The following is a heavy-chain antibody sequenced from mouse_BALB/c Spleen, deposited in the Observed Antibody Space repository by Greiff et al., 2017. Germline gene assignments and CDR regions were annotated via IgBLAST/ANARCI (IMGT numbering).Heavy chain of an antibody. V-gene: IGHV14-3*02. J-gene: IGHJ4*01. D-gene: IGHD6-1*01. Sequence: VQLKESGAELVKPGASVKLSCTASGFHIKATYMHWVKQRPEQGLEWIGRIDPANGNTKYDPKFQGKATITADTSSNTAYLQLSSLTSEDTAVYYCASSLYAMDYWGQGTSGTGSS. CDR3: ASSLYAMDY. CDR2: IDPANGNT. CDR1: GFHIKATY.